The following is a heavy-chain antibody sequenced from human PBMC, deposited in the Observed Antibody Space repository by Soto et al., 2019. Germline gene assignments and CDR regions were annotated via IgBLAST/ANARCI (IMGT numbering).Heavy chain of an antibody. CDR3: ATLVPAPIKLFPRLGWFDP. D-gene: IGHD2-2*02. V-gene: IGHV1-69*13. CDR1: GGTFSSET. J-gene: IGHJ5*02. CDR2: IIPISDTA. Sequence: GASVKVSFKASGGTFSSETITWLRQAPGQGLEWMGGIIPISDTANYAQNFRGRVTITADESTSTVYLELSSLRSEDTAVYYCATLVPAPIKLFPRLGWFDPWGQGTLVTVSS.